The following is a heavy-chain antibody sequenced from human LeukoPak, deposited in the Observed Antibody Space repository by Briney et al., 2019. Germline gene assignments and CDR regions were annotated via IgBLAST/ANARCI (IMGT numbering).Heavy chain of an antibody. CDR1: GYTFTSYA. CDR3: ARDEDA. J-gene: IGHJ5*02. Sequence: ASVKVSCKTSGYTFTSYAIHWVRQAPGQTLEWMGWINAGNGDTKFSPKFHDRVTITRDTSANTAYMELSSLRSEGTAVYYCARDEDAWGQGTLVTVSS. CDR2: INAGNGDT. V-gene: IGHV1-3*01.